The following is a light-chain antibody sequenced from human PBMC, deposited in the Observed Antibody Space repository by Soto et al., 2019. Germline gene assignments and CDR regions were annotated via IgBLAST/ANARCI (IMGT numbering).Light chain of an antibody. CDR2: DTS. V-gene: IGKV3-15*01. CDR1: QGVSRK. Sequence: DIVMTQSPATLSVAPGERVTFSCRASQGVSRKLAWYQHKPGQTPRLLIYDTSTRATGVPARFSGSRSGTDLPLTINSLQSADFAVYDCQRYNNWPLTFGGGTKVESK. J-gene: IGKJ4*01. CDR3: QRYNNWPLT.